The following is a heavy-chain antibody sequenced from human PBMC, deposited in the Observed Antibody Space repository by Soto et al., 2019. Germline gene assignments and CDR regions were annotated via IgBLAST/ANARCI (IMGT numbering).Heavy chain of an antibody. CDR3: ARGGGTILAPLP. Sequence: VASVKVSCKASGYTFTGYFIHWVRQAPGQGLEWMGWINPNSGATKYAQKFQGRVTLTRDTSINTAYMEMNILRSDDTAVYYCARGGGTILAPLPWGQGTRVTVSS. V-gene: IGHV1-2*02. CDR2: INPNSGAT. D-gene: IGHD3-10*01. J-gene: IGHJ5*02. CDR1: GYTFTGYF.